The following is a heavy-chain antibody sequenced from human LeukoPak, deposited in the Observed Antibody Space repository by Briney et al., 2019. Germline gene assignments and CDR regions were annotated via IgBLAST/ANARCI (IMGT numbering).Heavy chain of an antibody. V-gene: IGHV3-74*01. CDR3: ARAIGMVRGVIIILRYYYYMDV. D-gene: IGHD3-10*01. CDR2: INGDGSDP. Sequence: GGSLRLSCEASGFTFSTSWMYWVRQAPGKGLEWVSRINGDGSDPSYADFVKGRFTISRDNAKSTLYLEMKNLRAEDTAVYYCARAIGMVRGVIIILRYYYYMDVWGKGTTVTISS. J-gene: IGHJ6*03. CDR1: GFTFSTSW.